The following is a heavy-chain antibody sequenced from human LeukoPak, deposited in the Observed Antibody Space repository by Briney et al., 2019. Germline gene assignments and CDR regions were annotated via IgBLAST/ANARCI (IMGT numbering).Heavy chain of an antibody. J-gene: IGHJ4*02. CDR2: TYYRSKWYN. CDR1: GDSVSSNSAA. CDR3: AREMGYCNTTSSLFDS. V-gene: IGHV6-1*01. Sequence: SQTLSLTCAISGDSVSSNSAAWDWIRQSPSRGLEWLGRTYYRSKWYNDYAVSVKSRLTINPDTSTNQFSLQLNSVTPEDTAVDYCAREMGYCNTTSSLFDSWGQGTLVTVSS. D-gene: IGHD2-2*01.